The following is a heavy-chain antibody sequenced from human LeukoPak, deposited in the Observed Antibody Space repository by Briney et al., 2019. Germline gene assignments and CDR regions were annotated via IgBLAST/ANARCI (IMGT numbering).Heavy chain of an antibody. Sequence: GASVKVSCKASGYTFTSYYMHWVRQAPGQRLEWMGIINPSGGSTSYAQKFQGRVTMTRDMSTSTVYMELSSLRSEEQAVYYCARVAMDYYDSSGYYRGGGEYWGQGTLVTVSS. CDR3: ARVAMDYYDSSGYYRGGGEY. V-gene: IGHV1-46*01. J-gene: IGHJ4*02. CDR2: INPSGGST. D-gene: IGHD3-22*01. CDR1: GYTFTSYY.